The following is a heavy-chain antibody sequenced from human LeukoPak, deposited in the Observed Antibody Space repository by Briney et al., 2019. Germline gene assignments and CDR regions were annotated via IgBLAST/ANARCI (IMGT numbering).Heavy chain of an antibody. D-gene: IGHD6-19*01. J-gene: IGHJ4*02. V-gene: IGHV3-30*04. CDR1: GFTFNTYA. CDR3: ARDIAVAGTFDY. CDR2: ISYNGGRK. Sequence: GGSLRLSCAASGFTFNTYAIHWVRQAPGKGLEWVALISYNGGRKDYSDSVKGRFTIDRDNSKNTVYLQMNSLRAEDTAVYYCARDIAVAGTFDYWGQGTLVTVSS.